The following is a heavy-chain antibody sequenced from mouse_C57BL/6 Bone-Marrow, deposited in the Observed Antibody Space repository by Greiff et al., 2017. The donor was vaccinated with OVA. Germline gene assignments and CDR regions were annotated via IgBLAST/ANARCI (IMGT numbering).Heavy chain of an antibody. J-gene: IGHJ2*01. V-gene: IGHV2-9-1*01. CDR2: IWTGGGT. D-gene: IGHD2-1*01. CDR3: ARVDLLPYEDYFDY. CDR1: GFSLTSYA. Sequence: VKLVESGPGLVAPSQSLSITCTVSGFSLTSYAISWVRQPPGKGLEWLGVIWTGGGTKYNSALKSRLSISKDNSKSQVFLKMNSLQTDDTARYYCARVDLLPYEDYFDYWGQGTTLTVSS.